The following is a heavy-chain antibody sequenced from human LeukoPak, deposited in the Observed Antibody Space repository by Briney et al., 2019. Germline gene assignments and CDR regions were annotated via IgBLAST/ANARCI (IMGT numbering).Heavy chain of an antibody. CDR2: IDPSDSYT. CDR1: RYSFSSYW. D-gene: IGHD3-10*01. CDR3: ARHTISDY. J-gene: IGHJ4*02. Sequence: GESLKISCQGSRYSFSSYWINWVRQMPGKGLEWMGRIDPSDSYTNYNPSFQGHVTISADKSISTAYLQWSSLMASDTAMYYCARHTISDYWGQGTQVTVSS. V-gene: IGHV5-10-1*01.